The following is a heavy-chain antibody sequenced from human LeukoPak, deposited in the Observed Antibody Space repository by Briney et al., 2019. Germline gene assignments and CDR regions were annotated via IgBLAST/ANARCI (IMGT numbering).Heavy chain of an antibody. J-gene: IGHJ6*03. CDR1: GYTFTSYD. CDR3: ARGLWGDFWSGDYYYYYMDV. Sequence: RASVKVSCKASGYTFTSYDINWVRQAPGQGLEWMGWMNPNRGDTGYAQKFQGRVTITRNTSISTAYMELSSLRSEDTAVYYCARGLWGDFWSGDYYYYYMDVWGKGTTVTVSS. D-gene: IGHD3-3*01. V-gene: IGHV1-8*01. CDR2: MNPNRGDT.